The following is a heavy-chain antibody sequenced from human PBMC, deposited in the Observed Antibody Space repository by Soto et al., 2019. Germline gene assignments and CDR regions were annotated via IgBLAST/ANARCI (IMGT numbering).Heavy chain of an antibody. CDR1: GHTFTGYY. D-gene: IGHD3-10*01. J-gene: IGHJ6*02. CDR2: INPNSGGT. CDR3: ARDLGSPYGMDV. Sequence: ASVKVSCKASGHTFTGYYMHWVRQAPGQGLEWMGWINPNSGGTNYAQKFQGRVTMTRDTSISTAYMELSRLRSDDTAVYYCARDLGSPYGMDVWGQGTTVTVSS. V-gene: IGHV1-2*02.